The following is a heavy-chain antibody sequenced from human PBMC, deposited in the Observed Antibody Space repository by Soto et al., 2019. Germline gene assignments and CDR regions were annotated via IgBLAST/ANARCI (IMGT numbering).Heavy chain of an antibody. V-gene: IGHV5-51*01. Sequence: PGEPLKIWWKGAGYSFTSYGIRWVRKMPGKGLEWMGIIYPGDSDTRYSPSFQGQVTISADKSISTAYLQWSSLKASDTAMYYCARGPASLAVAAGYGMDVWGQGTTVTVSS. J-gene: IGHJ6*02. CDR3: ARGPASLAVAAGYGMDV. CDR2: IYPGDSDT. D-gene: IGHD6-19*01. CDR1: GYSFTSYG.